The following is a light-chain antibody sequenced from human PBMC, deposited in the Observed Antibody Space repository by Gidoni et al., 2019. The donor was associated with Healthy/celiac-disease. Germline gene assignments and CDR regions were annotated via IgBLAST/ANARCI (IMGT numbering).Light chain of an antibody. CDR3: QQLNSYPG. J-gene: IGKJ3*01. CDR2: AAS. CDR1: QGISSY. V-gene: IGKV1-9*01. Sequence: DIQLTQSPSFLSASVGDRVTITCRASQGISSYLAWYQQKPGKAPKLLIYAASTLQSGVPSRFSSSGSGTEFTLTISSLQPEDFATYYCQQLNSYPGFGPGTKVDIK.